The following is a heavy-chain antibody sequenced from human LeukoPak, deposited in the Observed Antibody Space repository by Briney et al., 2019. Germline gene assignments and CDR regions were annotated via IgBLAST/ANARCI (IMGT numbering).Heavy chain of an antibody. D-gene: IGHD2-2*01. CDR1: GYSFTSYW. CDR2: IDPSDSYT. Sequence: GESLKISCKGSGYSFTSYWIGWVRQMPGKGLEWMGRIDPSDSYTNYSPSFQGHVTISADKSISTAYLQWSSLKASDTAMHYCARHSYCSSTSCAIDYWGQGTLVTVSS. V-gene: IGHV5-10-1*01. CDR3: ARHSYCSSTSCAIDY. J-gene: IGHJ4*02.